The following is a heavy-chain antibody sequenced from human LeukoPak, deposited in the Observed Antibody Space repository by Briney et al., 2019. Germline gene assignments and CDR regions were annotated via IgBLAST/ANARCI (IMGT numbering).Heavy chain of an antibody. CDR1: GFTFSSYA. J-gene: IGHJ4*02. CDR3: AKAPLVGAPVPYN. V-gene: IGHV3-23*01. CDR2: ISGSGAST. D-gene: IGHD1-26*01. Sequence: GGSLRLFCAASGFTFSSYAMSWVRQAPGKGLEWVSGISGSGASTYYADSVKGRFTISRDNSKDTLYLQMNSLRAEGTAVYYCAKAPLVGAPVPYNWGQGTLVTVSS.